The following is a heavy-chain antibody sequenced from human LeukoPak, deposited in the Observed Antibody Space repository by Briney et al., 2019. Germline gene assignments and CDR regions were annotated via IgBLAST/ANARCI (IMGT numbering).Heavy chain of an antibody. Sequence: GGSLRLSCAASGFTFSSINWVRQAQGKGLEWVSSINSSSSYIYYADSAKGRFTISRDNAKSTLYLQINSLRAEDTAVYYCARDRVVAGYYYGMDVWGKGTTVTVSS. CDR1: GFTFSS. CDR3: ARDRVVAGYYYGMDV. CDR2: INSSSSYI. V-gene: IGHV3-21*01. D-gene: IGHD2-15*01. J-gene: IGHJ6*04.